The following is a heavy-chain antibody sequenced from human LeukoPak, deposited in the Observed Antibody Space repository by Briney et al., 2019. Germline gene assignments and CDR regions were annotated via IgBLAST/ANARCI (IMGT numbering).Heavy chain of an antibody. J-gene: IGHJ4*02. V-gene: IGHV4-34*01. CDR3: ARGRDRSKAGDH. D-gene: IGHD5-24*01. CDR2: IHPYGTF. CDR1: GGSCSDYY. Sequence: SETLSLACAVYGGSCSDYYCSWIRQPPGKGLEWIGEIHPYGTFYYNSSLKSRLTISIDTSKSQFSLRLTSVTAADTAFYYCARGRDRSKAGDHWGQGTLVTVSS.